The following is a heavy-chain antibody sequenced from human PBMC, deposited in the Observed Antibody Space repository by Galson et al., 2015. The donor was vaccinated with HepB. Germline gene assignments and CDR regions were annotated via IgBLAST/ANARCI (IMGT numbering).Heavy chain of an antibody. CDR3: ARDPDGTHFDSSGYLPGWFDS. CDR1: GFMFSNYE. J-gene: IGHJ5*01. V-gene: IGHV3-48*03. Sequence: SLRLSCAASGFMFSNYEMIWARQAPGKGLEWVSYISGSGSRRYYTDSVKGRFTISRDNAKNSLFLQMDSLRAEDTGVYYCARDPDGTHFDSSGYLPGWFDSWGQGSLVSVSS. D-gene: IGHD3-22*01. CDR2: ISGSGSRR.